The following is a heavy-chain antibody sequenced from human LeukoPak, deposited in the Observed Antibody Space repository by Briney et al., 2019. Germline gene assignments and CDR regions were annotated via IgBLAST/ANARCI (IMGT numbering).Heavy chain of an antibody. D-gene: IGHD2-21*01. CDR3: ARVFVWPEYYFDY. J-gene: IGHJ4*02. CDR2: IYWNGGST. V-gene: IGHV3-20*04. Sequence: GSLRLSCAASGFTFDDYGMSWVRQAPGKGLEWVSGIYWNGGSTGYADSVKGRFTISRDNAKNSLYLRMNSLRAEDTALYYCARVFVWPEYYFDYWGQGTLVTVSS. CDR1: GFTFDDYG.